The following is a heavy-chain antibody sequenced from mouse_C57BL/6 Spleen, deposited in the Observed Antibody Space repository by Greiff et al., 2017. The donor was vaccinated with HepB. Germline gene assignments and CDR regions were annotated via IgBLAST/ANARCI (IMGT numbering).Heavy chain of an antibody. CDR2: IHPNSGST. Sequence: QVQLKQPGAELVKPGASVKLSCKASGYTFTSYWMHWVKQRPGQGLEWIGMIHPNSGSTNYNEKFKSKATLTVDKSSSTAYMQLSSLTSEDSAVYYCAREGGGSGYFDYWGQGTTLTVSS. J-gene: IGHJ2*01. V-gene: IGHV1-64*01. CDR3: AREGGGSGYFDY. D-gene: IGHD3-2*02. CDR1: GYTFTSYW.